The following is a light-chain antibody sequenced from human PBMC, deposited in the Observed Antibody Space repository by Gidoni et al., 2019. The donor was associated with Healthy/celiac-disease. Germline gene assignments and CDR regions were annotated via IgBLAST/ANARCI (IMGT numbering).Light chain of an antibody. CDR3: QQRSNWPLIT. CDR2: DAS. V-gene: IGKV3-11*01. Sequence: EIVLTQSPATLSLSPGERATLSCRASQSVSRYLAWYQQKPGQAPRLLIYDASNRATGIPARFSGRGSGTDFTLTISSLESEDFAVYYCQQRSNWPLITFGQGTRLEIK. CDR1: QSVSRY. J-gene: IGKJ5*01.